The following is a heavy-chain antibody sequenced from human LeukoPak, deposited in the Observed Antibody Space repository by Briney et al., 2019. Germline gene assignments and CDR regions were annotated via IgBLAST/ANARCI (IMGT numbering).Heavy chain of an antibody. CDR2: ISGGGGST. J-gene: IGHJ5*02. D-gene: IGHD6-6*01. V-gene: IGHV3-23*01. CDR3: ARLAEYSSSYAWFDP. Sequence: TGGSLRLSCAASGFTFTSYSMNWVRQAPGKGLEWVSTISGGGGSTYYADSVKGRFTISRDNSKNTLYLQVNSLRAEDTAVYYCARLAEYSSSYAWFDPWGQGTLVTVSS. CDR1: GFTFTSYS.